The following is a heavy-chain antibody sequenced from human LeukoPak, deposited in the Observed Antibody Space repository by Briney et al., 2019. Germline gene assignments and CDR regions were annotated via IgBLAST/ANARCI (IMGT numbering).Heavy chain of an antibody. D-gene: IGHD4-17*01. V-gene: IGHV3-23*01. Sequence: GGSLRLSCAASGFTFSSYAMSWVRQAPGKGLEWVSAISGSSGSTYYADSVKGRFTISRDNSKNTLYLQMNSLRAEDTAVYYCAKDHYGDPHFDAFDIWGQGTMVTVSS. J-gene: IGHJ3*02. CDR3: AKDHYGDPHFDAFDI. CDR2: ISGSSGST. CDR1: GFTFSSYA.